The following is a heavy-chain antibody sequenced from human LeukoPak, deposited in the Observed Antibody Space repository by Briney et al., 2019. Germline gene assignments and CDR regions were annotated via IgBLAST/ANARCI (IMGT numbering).Heavy chain of an antibody. CDR2: LKQDGSEK. CDR3: ARDYSSSSGLDY. Sequence: QSGGSLRLSCVASGFTFSTYWMSWVRQAPGKGLEWVANLKQDGSEKYYVDSVKGRFTISRDNAKNSLYLQMDSLRVEDTAVYYCARDYSSSSGLDYWGQGSLVTVSA. CDR1: GFTFSTYW. D-gene: IGHD6-6*01. V-gene: IGHV3-7*01. J-gene: IGHJ4*02.